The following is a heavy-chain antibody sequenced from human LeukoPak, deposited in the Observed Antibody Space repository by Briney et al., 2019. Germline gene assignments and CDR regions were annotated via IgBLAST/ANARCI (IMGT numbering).Heavy chain of an antibody. CDR1: GGSFSGYY. Sequence: SETLSLTCAVYGGSFSGYYWSRIRQPPGKGLEWIGEINHSGSTNYNPSLKSRVTISVDTSKNQFSLKLSSVTAADTAVYYCARTPYDYVWGSQFDYWGQGTLVTVSS. CDR2: INHSGST. J-gene: IGHJ4*02. CDR3: ARTPYDYVWGSQFDY. V-gene: IGHV4-34*01. D-gene: IGHD3-16*01.